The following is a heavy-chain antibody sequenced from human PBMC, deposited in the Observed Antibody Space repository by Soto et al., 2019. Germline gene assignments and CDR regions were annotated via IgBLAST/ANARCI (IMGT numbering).Heavy chain of an antibody. J-gene: IGHJ3*02. CDR3: FWSGRGPSDAFDI. V-gene: IGHV1-69*13. CDR1: GGTFRSYA. CDR2: IIPIFGTA. Sequence: SVKVSCKASGGTFRSYAISWVRQAPGQGLEWMGGIIPIFGTANYAQKFQGRVTITADESTSTAYMELSSLRSEDTAVYYDFWSGRGPSDAFDIWRQGTMVTVSS. D-gene: IGHD3-3*01.